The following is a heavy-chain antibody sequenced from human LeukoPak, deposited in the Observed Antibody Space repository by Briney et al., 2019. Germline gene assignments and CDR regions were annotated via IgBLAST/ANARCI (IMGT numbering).Heavy chain of an antibody. CDR1: GFTFSSYS. CDR2: ISGSGGNT. Sequence: GGSLRLSCAASGFTFSSYSMTWVRLAPGKGLEWVSVISGSGGNTVYADSVKGRFTISRDNSKNTLYLQMNSLRAEDTAVYYCAKPSVSGTGRSWCDAWGQGTLVNVSS. J-gene: IGHJ5*02. D-gene: IGHD6-19*01. V-gene: IGHV3-23*01. CDR3: AKPSVSGTGRSWCDA.